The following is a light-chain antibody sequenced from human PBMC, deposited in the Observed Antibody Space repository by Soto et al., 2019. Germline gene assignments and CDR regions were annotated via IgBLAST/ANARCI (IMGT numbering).Light chain of an antibody. CDR3: SAHTTSFTFV. CDR2: EVS. CDR1: RNDIGSYDY. Sequence: QSALTQPASVSGSPGQSITISCIGSRNDIGSYDYVSWHQHQQGKVPKVLMYEVSNRPSGVSSRFSGSRSGNTASLTISGLQPEDEATYYCSAHTTSFTFVFGPGTKLTVL. J-gene: IGLJ1*01. V-gene: IGLV2-14*01.